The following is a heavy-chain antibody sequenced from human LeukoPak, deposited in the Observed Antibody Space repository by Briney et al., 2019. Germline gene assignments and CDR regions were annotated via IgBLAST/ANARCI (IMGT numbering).Heavy chain of an antibody. Sequence: PGGSLRLSCAAYGFTFNDYSMNWVRQAPGKGLEWVSDISWNGAALGFADSVKGRFTISRDNAKNSIYLQMNSLRAEDTAVYYCAKDRTQCSSELVFDYWGQGTLVTVSS. CDR2: ISWNGAAL. V-gene: IGHV3-9*01. CDR3: AKDRTQCSSELVFDY. D-gene: IGHD6-6*01. CDR1: GFTFNDYS. J-gene: IGHJ4*02.